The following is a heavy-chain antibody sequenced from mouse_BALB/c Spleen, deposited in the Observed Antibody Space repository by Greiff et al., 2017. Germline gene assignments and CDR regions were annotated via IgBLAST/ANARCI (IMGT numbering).Heavy chain of an antibody. D-gene: IGHD1-1*01. CDR3: ARVLLLRSWYFDV. J-gene: IGHJ1*01. Sequence: EVKVVESGGGLVKPGGSLKLSCAASGFTFSSYAMSWVRQTPEKRLEWVASISSGGSTYYPDSVKGRFTISRDNARNILYLQMSSLRSEDTAMYYCARVLLLRSWYFDVWGAGTTVTVSS. CDR1: GFTFSSYA. CDR2: ISSGGST. V-gene: IGHV5-6-5*01.